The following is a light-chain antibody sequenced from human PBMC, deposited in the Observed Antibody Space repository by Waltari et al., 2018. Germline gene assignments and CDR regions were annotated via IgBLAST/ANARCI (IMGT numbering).Light chain of an antibody. J-gene: IGLJ2*01. CDR2: QDT. CDR1: HLGDKF. CDR3: QAWDSRMVV. V-gene: IGLV3-1*01. Sequence: DLSQPPSVSVSPGQTASLTCSGDHLGDKFVYWYQQKTDQSPVLVVYQDTKRPSGIPVRFSGSNSGNTATLIISETQAADEADYYCQAWDSRMVVFGGGTKLTVL.